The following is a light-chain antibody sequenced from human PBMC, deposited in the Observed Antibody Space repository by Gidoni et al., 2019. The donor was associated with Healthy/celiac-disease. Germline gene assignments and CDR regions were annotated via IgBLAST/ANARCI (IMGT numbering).Light chain of an antibody. CDR1: QGISNY. J-gene: IGKJ5*01. Sequence: DIQITQPPSSLSASVGDRVTITCRASQGISNYLAWYQQKPGKVPKLLIYAASTLQSGVPSRFSGSGSGTDFTLTISSLQPEDVATYYCQKYNSALITFGQGTRLEIK. CDR2: AAS. CDR3: QKYNSALIT. V-gene: IGKV1-27*01.